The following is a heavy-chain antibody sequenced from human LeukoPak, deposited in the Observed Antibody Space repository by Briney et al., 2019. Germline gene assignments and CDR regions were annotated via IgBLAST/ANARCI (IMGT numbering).Heavy chain of an antibody. CDR1: GGSFSGYY. V-gene: IGHV4-59*10. Sequence: SETLSLTCAVYGGSFSGYYWSWIRQPAGKGLEWIGRIYTSGSTNYNPSLKSRVTISVDTSKNQFSLKLSSVTAADTAIYYCAKHYMGSSYNRGLDSWGQGTLVTVSS. J-gene: IGHJ4*02. D-gene: IGHD3-10*01. CDR3: AKHYMGSSYNRGLDS. CDR2: IYTSGST.